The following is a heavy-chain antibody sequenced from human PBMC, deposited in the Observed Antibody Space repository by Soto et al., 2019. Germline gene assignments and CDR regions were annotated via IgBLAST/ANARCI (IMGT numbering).Heavy chain of an antibody. D-gene: IGHD5-18*01. CDR2: IYYSGST. V-gene: IGHV4-39*01. CDR3: ARHGYYPYPYFDY. CDR1: GGSISSTTYS. J-gene: IGHJ4*02. Sequence: QLQLQESGPGLVKPSETLSLTCTVSGGSISSTTYSWGWIRQPPGKGLVWIGTIYYSGSTYYNPSLKSRVTISVDTSKNQFSLKVNSVTAADTAIYYCARHGYYPYPYFDYWGQGTLVTVSS.